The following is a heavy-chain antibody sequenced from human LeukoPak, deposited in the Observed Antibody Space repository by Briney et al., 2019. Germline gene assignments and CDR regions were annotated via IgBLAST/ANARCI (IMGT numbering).Heavy chain of an antibody. CDR3: ATDDKHDYGDRRHAFDI. V-gene: IGHV1-18*01. D-gene: IGHD4-17*01. CDR1: GYTFTSYG. Sequence: ASVKVSCKASGYTFTSYGISWVRQAPGQGLEWMGWISAYNGNTNYAQKLQGRVTMTTDTSTSTAYMELSSLRSEDTAVYYCATDDKHDYGDRRHAFDIWGQGTMVTVSS. CDR2: ISAYNGNT. J-gene: IGHJ3*02.